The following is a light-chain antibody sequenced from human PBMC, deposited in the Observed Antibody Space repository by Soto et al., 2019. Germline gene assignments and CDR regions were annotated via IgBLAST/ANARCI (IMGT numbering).Light chain of an antibody. V-gene: IGKV1-9*01. CDR2: GTF. CDR3: QQYNSYPWT. CDR1: QDIKTY. Sequence: IQLTQSPSSLSASVGDRVSITCRASQDIKTYLAWYQQKRGKAPKLLISGTFTLQSGVPSRFNGSGSGTDFTLTISSLQPDDFATYYCQQYNSYPWTFGQGAKVEIK. J-gene: IGKJ1*01.